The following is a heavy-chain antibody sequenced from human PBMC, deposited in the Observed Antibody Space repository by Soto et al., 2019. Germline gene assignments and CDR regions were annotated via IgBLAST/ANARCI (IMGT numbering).Heavy chain of an antibody. Sequence: SETLSLTCTVSGGSISSSSYYWGWIRQPPGKGLEWIGSIYYNRSTYYNPSIKSRVTISVDTSKNQFSLKLSSVTAADTAVYCFANSPLLFGYDSSAFDIWGQGTMVTVSS. D-gene: IGHD5-12*01. CDR2: IYYNRST. CDR3: ANSPLLFGYDSSAFDI. CDR1: GGSISSSSYY. J-gene: IGHJ3*02. V-gene: IGHV4-39*01.